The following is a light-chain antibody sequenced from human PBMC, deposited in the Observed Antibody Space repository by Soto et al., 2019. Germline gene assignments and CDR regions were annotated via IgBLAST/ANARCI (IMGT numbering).Light chain of an antibody. Sequence: QSVLTQPASVSGSRGQSITISCTGTSSDVGGYNYVSWYQQHPGKAPKLIIYEVSNRPSGVSNRFSGSKSGDTASLTISGLHAEDEADYYCSSYTSSSTLYVFGTGTKLTVL. J-gene: IGLJ1*01. CDR1: SSDVGGYNY. V-gene: IGLV2-14*01. CDR3: SSYTSSSTLYV. CDR2: EVS.